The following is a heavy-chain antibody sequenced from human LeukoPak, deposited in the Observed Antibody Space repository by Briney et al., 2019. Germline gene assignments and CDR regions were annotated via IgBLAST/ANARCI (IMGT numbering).Heavy chain of an antibody. CDR1: GFTFNNYD. J-gene: IGHJ4*02. CDR3: ARKSRDYFDY. CDR2: ISSRSRYM. Sequence: PGGSLRLSCAASGFTFNNYDMDWVRQAPGKGLEWVSSISSRSRYMYYADSTRGRFTISRDNAKNSLYLQMDSLRAEDTAVYYCARKSRDYFDYWGQGTLVTVSS. V-gene: IGHV3-21*01.